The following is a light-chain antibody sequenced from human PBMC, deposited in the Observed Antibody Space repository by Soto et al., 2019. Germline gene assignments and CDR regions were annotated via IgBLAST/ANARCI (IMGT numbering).Light chain of an antibody. CDR1: QSISSW. V-gene: IGKV1-5*03. J-gene: IGKJ1*01. CDR3: QQYNSYSRT. CDR2: KAS. Sequence: DIQMTQSPSTLSASVGDRVTITCRASQSISSWLAWYQQKPGKAPKLLIYKASILESGVPSRFSGSGSGTEFTLTISSLQPDDFATYYCQQYNSYSRTFGQGTRWIS.